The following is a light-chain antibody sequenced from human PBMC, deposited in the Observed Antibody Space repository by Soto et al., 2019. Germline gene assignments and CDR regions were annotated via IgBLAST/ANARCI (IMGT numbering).Light chain of an antibody. CDR2: DVS. Sequence: QPVLTQPPSASGSPGQSVTISCTGTSSDVGGSDYVSWYQHHPGKAPKLMIYDVSKRPSGVPDRFSGSKSGNMASLTVSGLQADDEADYYCISHVGHSNVFGTGTKVTVL. J-gene: IGLJ1*01. V-gene: IGLV2-8*01. CDR1: SSDVGGSDY. CDR3: ISHVGHSNV.